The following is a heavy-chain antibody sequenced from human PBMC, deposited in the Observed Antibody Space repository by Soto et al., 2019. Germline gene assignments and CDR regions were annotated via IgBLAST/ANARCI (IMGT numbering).Heavy chain of an antibody. Sequence: GGSLRLSCAASGFTFSSYAMSWVRQAPGKGLEWVSAISGSGGSTYYADSVKGRFTISRDNSKNTLYLQMNSLRAEDTAVYYCAKDGDSSGIRGKGWYFDLWGRGTLVTVSS. J-gene: IGHJ2*01. CDR3: AKDGDSSGIRGKGWYFDL. CDR2: ISGSGGST. V-gene: IGHV3-23*01. D-gene: IGHD3-22*01. CDR1: GFTFSSYA.